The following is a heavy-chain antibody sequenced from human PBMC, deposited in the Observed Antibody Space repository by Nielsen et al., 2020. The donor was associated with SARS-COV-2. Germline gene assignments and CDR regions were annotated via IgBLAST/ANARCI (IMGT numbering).Heavy chain of an antibody. V-gene: IGHV3-74*01. CDR3: VREGDGYHSYYYGLDV. CDR2: INRDGSVT. J-gene: IGHJ6*02. Sequence: GESLKISCAASGFTLSNYNMHWVRQCPGKGLVWVSRINRDGSVTNYADSVKGRFTISRDNGGNTLYLQVNSLRAEDTAVYYCVREGDGYHSYYYGLDVWGRGTTVTVSS. CDR1: GFTLSNYN. D-gene: IGHD5-24*01.